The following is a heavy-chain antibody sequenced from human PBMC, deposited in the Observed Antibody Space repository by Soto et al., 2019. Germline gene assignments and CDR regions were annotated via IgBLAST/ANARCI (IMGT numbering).Heavy chain of an antibody. Sequence: SVKVSCKASGDTLSTYTISWVRQAPEQGLEWMGWIIPVLDMPIYAQKFQGRVTISAEKSTSTVYMELSSLRSDDTAVYYCARGIAAGTDYWGQGTLVTVS. CDR3: ARGIAAGTDY. D-gene: IGHD6-13*01. J-gene: IGHJ4*02. CDR1: GDTLSTYT. CDR2: IIPVLDMP. V-gene: IGHV1-69*10.